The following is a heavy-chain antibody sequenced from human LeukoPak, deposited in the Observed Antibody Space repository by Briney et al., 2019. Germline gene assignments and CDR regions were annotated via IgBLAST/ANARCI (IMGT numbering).Heavy chain of an antibody. J-gene: IGHJ5*02. CDR1: GYSISSGYY. CDR3: ARRVTTVTTSWFDP. V-gene: IGHV4-38-2*02. D-gene: IGHD4-11*01. Sequence: SETLSLTCSVSGYSISSGYYGGWIRQPPGKGRGYIGNIYDRGSTYYSPSLKSRITISVDTSRNQFSLKVYSVTAADTAVYFCARRVTTVTTSWFDPWGQGTLVTVSS. CDR2: IYDRGST.